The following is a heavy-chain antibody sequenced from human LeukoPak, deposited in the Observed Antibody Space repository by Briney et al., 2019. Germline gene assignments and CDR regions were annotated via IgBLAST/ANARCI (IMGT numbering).Heavy chain of an antibody. J-gene: IGHJ6*01. CDR3: ARSNGFGMDV. Sequence: QPGGSLRLSCAASGFTFSFNSMHWVSQGPGKGLVWVSRIKRDGSGATYADSVKGRVTISRDNAKNTLYLQMNSLRAEDTAVYYCARSNGFGMDVWGQGTTVTVSS. CDR2: IKRDGSGA. D-gene: IGHD2-8*01. V-gene: IGHV3-74*01. CDR1: GFTFSFNS.